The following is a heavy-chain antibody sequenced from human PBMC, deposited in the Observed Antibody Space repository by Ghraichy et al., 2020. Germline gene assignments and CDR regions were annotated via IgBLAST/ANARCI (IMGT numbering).Heavy chain of an antibody. V-gene: IGHV4-31*03. CDR1: GVSISSGGYY. CDR3: ARDRHDERDAFDI. D-gene: IGHD3-3*01. CDR2: IYYSGST. J-gene: IGHJ3*02. Sequence: SETLSLTCTVSGVSISSGGYYWSWIRQHPGKGLEWIGYIYYSGSTYYNPSLKSRVTISVDTSKNQFSLKLSSVTAADTAVYYCARDRHDERDAFDIWGQGKMVTVSS.